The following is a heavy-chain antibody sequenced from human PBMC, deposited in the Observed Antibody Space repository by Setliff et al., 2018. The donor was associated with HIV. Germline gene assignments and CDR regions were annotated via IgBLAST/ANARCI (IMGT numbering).Heavy chain of an antibody. CDR2: IHHTGYM. J-gene: IGHJ4*02. V-gene: IGHV4-34*01. CDR1: GGPFSDHY. Sequence: SETLSLTCAVHGGPFSDHYWNWIRQPPGKGLEWIAEIHHTGYMNYNPSLKSRVAISRDTSTNQFSLKVSSVTAADTAIYYCAAFFVTPLTTQDFWGQGTLVTVSS. CDR3: AAFFVTPLTTQDF. D-gene: IGHD4-17*01.